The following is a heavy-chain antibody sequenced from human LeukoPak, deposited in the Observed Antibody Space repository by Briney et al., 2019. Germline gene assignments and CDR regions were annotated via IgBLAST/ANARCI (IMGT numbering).Heavy chain of an antibody. Sequence: PSETLSLTCAVYGGSCNGYYWSWIRQSPGEGLEWIGEINDSGVTNCNPSLESRVVLSVDTSKNQFSLRLSSVTAADTAVYYCAIRLVDRGASQVSDHWGQGTLVTVSS. V-gene: IGHV4-34*01. D-gene: IGHD6-19*01. J-gene: IGHJ4*02. CDR3: AIRLVDRGASQVSDH. CDR1: GGSCNGYY. CDR2: INDSGVT.